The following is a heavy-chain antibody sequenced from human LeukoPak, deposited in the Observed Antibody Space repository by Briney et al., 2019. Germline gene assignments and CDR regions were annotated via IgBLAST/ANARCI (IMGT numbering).Heavy chain of an antibody. CDR3: VRDLGVGTTMIFFDY. CDR1: GYTFTSFG. D-gene: IGHD1-1*01. V-gene: IGHV1-18*01. J-gene: IGHJ4*02. CDR2: ISACNGNT. Sequence: ASVKVSCKASGYTFTSFGISWVRQAPGQGLEWVGWISACNGNTNYAQKVQGRVTMTTDTSTSTAYMELRSLRSDDTAVYYCVRDLGVGTTMIFFDYWGQGSLVTVSS.